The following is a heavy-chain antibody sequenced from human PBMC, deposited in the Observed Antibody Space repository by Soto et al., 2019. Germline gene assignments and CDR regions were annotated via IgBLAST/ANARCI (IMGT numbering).Heavy chain of an antibody. Sequence: QVQLQQWGAGLLKPSETLSLTCAVYGGSFSGYYWNWIRQPPGKGLEWIGEINHSGSTNYNPSLKNSVTVSVDTSKNQFSLNLSSVTASETDVYYCARGHIKGSRFANYFDDWGQGTLVTVSS. CDR3: ARGHIKGSRFANYFDD. D-gene: IGHD3-10*01. V-gene: IGHV4-34*01. CDR1: GGSFSGYY. J-gene: IGHJ4*02. CDR2: INHSGST.